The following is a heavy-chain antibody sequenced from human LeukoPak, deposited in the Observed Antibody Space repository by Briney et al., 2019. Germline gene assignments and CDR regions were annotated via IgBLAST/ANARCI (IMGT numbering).Heavy chain of an antibody. D-gene: IGHD3-3*01. CDR2: VYTSGST. CDR1: GGSISSGSYY. V-gene: IGHV4-61*02. CDR3: AGTYYDFWSGYFPLDY. J-gene: IGHJ4*02. Sequence: PSQTLSLTCTVSGGSISSGSYYWSWIRQPAGKGLEWIRRVYTSGSTNYNPARKSRATISLDTSKTQFPLMLSSVTAADAVVYYCAGTYYDFWSGYFPLDYWGQGTLVTVSS.